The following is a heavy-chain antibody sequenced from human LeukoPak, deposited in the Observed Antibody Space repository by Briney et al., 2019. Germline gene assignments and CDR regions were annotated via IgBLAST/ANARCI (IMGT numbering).Heavy chain of an antibody. J-gene: IGHJ4*02. Sequence: GGSLRLSCAASGFTFSSYAMHWVRQAPGKGLEWVAVISYDGSNKYYADSVKGRFTISRDNSKNTLYLQMNSLRAEDTAVYYCARVAAAGELFDYWGQGTLVTVSS. V-gene: IGHV3-30-3*01. D-gene: IGHD6-13*01. CDR1: GFTFSSYA. CDR3: ARVAAAGELFDY. CDR2: ISYDGSNK.